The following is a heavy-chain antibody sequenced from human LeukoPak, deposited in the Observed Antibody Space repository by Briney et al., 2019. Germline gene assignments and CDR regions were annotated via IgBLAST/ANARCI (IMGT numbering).Heavy chain of an antibody. CDR3: ARHAGGRVTAMAFDY. D-gene: IGHD5-18*01. Sequence: SETLSLTCAVYGGSFSGYYWSWIRQPPGKGLEWIGEINHSGSTNYNPSLKSRVTISVDTSKNQFSLKLSSVTAADTAVYYCARHAGGRVTAMAFDYWGQGTLVTVSS. J-gene: IGHJ4*02. CDR2: INHSGST. V-gene: IGHV4-34*01. CDR1: GGSFSGYY.